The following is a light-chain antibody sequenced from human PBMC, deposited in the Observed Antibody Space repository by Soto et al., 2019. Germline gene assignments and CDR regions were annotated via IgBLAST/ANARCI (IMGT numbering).Light chain of an antibody. Sequence: DIQMTQSPSSLSASVGDRVTITCQASQDISNYLNWYQQKPGKAPKLLIYDASNLETGVPSRFSGSGSGTDFTFTISSLQPEDIATYYYQQYYNFPLTFGGGTKVEIK. CDR2: DAS. J-gene: IGKJ4*01. CDR3: QQYYNFPLT. V-gene: IGKV1-33*01. CDR1: QDISNY.